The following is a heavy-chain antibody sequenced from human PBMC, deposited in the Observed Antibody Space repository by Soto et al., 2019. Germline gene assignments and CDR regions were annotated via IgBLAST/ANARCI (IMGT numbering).Heavy chain of an antibody. Sequence: PGESLKISCKVSGYSFTDYWISWVRLMPGKGLEWMGRIYPTDSSTNYSPSFQGHVTMSVDRSIDTTYLHWSNLKASDTAVYYCASKYYYGPGSYLGAFDLWGQWTVVTVSS. D-gene: IGHD3-10*01. CDR2: IYPTDSST. V-gene: IGHV5-10-1*01. CDR3: ASKYYYGPGSYLGAFDL. J-gene: IGHJ3*01. CDR1: GYSFTDYW.